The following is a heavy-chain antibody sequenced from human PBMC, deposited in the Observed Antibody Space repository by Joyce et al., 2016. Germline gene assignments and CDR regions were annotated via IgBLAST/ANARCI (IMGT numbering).Heavy chain of an antibody. Sequence: QVQLVQSGAEVKKPGASVKVSCKASGYTFTNFDINWVRQAPGQGLEWLGWMTPNSGNTGYAHNFQGRVTMTRDTSISTADMELSSLRSEDTAVYFCARNKYGTGDFDFWGQGTPVTVSS. CDR2: MTPNSGNT. J-gene: IGHJ4*02. CDR1: GYTFTNFD. D-gene: IGHD7-27*01. V-gene: IGHV1-8*01. CDR3: ARNKYGTGDFDF.